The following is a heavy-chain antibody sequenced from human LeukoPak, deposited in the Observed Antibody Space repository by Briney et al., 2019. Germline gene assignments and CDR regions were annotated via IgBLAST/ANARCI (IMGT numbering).Heavy chain of an antibody. CDR1: VYIFTNYY. CDR3: ARDRDY. Sequence: ASVKVSCTASVYIFTNYYISWVRQAPGQGLEWMGWISPYNGNTDYAQRLQGRVTMTTDTSTTTAYMELRSLTSDDTAVYYCARDRDYWGQGTLVTVSS. CDR2: ISPYNGNT. J-gene: IGHJ4*02. V-gene: IGHV1-18*01.